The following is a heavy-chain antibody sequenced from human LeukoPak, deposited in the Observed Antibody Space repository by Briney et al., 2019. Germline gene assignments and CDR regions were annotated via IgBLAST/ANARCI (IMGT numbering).Heavy chain of an antibody. V-gene: IGHV4-31*03. D-gene: IGHD2-15*01. Sequence: SVTLSLTCTVSGGSISSGGYYWSWIRQHPGKGLEWIGYIYYSGSTYYNPSLKSRVTISVDTSKNQFSLKLSSVTAADTAVYYCARGTYCSGGSCYDLWGQGTLVTVSS. CDR3: ARGTYCSGGSCYDL. CDR2: IYYSGST. J-gene: IGHJ4*02. CDR1: GGSISSGGYY.